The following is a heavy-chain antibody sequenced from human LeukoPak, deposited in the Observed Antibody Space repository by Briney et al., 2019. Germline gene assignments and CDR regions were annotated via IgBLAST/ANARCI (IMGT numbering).Heavy chain of an antibody. CDR1: GYTFTSYG. CDR3: ARDPQTYYYDSSGYYYGLSYFDY. CDR2: ISAYNGNT. J-gene: IGHJ4*02. Sequence: ASVRVSCKASGYTFTSYGISWVRQAPGQGLEWMGWISAYNGNTNYAQKLQGRVTMTTDTSTSTAYMELRSLRSDDTAVYHCARDPQTYYYDSSGYYYGLSYFDYWGQGTLVTVSS. V-gene: IGHV1-18*01. D-gene: IGHD3-22*01.